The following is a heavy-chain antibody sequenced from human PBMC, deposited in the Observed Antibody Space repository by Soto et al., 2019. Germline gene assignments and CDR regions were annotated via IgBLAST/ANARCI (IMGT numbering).Heavy chain of an antibody. CDR1: GGSISSYY. J-gene: IGHJ6*02. D-gene: IGHD6-19*01. Sequence: SETLSLTCTVSGGSISSYYWSWIRQPPGKGLEWIGYIYYSGSTNYNPSLKSRVTISVDTSKNQFSLKLSSVTAADTAVYYCARDRGSSGWYRNDGMDVWGQGTTVTVSS. V-gene: IGHV4-59*01. CDR2: IYYSGST. CDR3: ARDRGSSGWYRNDGMDV.